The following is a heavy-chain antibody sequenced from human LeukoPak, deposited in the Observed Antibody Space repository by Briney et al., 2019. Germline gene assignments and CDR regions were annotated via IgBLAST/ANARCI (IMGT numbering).Heavy chain of an antibody. Sequence: ASVKVSCKASGYTFTSYGISWVRQAPGQGLEWMGWISAYNGNTNYAQKLQGRVTMTTDTSTSTAYMELRSLRSGDTAVYYCARDLVYYDSSGEWGQGTLVTVSS. CDR2: ISAYNGNT. CDR1: GYTFTSYG. CDR3: ARDLVYYDSSGE. V-gene: IGHV1-18*01. J-gene: IGHJ4*02. D-gene: IGHD3-22*01.